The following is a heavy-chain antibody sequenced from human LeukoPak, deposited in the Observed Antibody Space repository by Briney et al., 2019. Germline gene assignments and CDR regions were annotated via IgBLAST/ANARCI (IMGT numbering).Heavy chain of an antibody. CDR2: IKQDGSKK. V-gene: IGHV3-7*04. CDR1: GFPFSSYW. J-gene: IGHJ4*02. D-gene: IGHD5-24*01. Sequence: QTGGSLRLSCVASGFPFSSYWMTWVRQAPGKGLEWVANIKQDGSKKSYVDSVKGRLTISRDNAKNSLYLQMNSLRAEETAIYYCTRVGYIDEGIDYWGQGTLVTVSS. CDR3: TRVGYIDEGIDY.